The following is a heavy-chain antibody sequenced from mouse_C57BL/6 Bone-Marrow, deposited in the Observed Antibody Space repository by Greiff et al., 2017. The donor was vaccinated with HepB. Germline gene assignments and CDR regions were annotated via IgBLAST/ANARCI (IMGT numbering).Heavy chain of an antibody. CDR3: ARSGYYDYDAWFAY. CDR2: IDPNSGGT. V-gene: IGHV1-62-3*01. Sequence: QVQLQQPGAELVKPGASVKLSCKASGYTFTSYWMHWVKQRPGRGLEWIGRIDPNSGGTNYNEKFKGKATFTADTSSNTAYMQLSSLTTEDSAIYYCARSGYYDYDAWFAYWGQGTLVTVSA. J-gene: IGHJ3*01. D-gene: IGHD2-4*01. CDR1: GYTFTSYW.